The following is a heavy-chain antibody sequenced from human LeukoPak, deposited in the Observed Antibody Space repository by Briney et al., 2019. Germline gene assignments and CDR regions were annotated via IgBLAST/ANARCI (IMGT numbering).Heavy chain of an antibody. Sequence: GGSLRLSCAASGFTFSTFSNFAMSWVRQAPGEGLECVSVISGSGGSTYYADSVKGRFTISRDNSKKTLDLQMNSLRAEDTAVYFCAKGHSDFGIGFDGWGQGTLVTVSS. V-gene: IGHV3-23*01. CDR1: GFTFSTFSNFA. CDR2: ISGSGGST. D-gene: IGHD4-17*01. CDR3: AKGHSDFGIGFDG. J-gene: IGHJ4*02.